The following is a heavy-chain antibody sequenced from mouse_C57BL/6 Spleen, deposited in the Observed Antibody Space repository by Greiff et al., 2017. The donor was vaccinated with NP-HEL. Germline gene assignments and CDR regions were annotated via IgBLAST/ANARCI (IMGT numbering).Heavy chain of an antibody. V-gene: IGHV1-54*01. J-gene: IGHJ2*01. D-gene: IGHD1-1*01. Sequence: QVQLQQSGAELVRPGTSVKVSCKASGYAFTNYLIEWVKQRPGQGLEWIGVINPGSGGTNYNEKFKGKATLTADKSSSTAYMQLSSLTTEDSAVYFCERVVDGNYFDYWGQGTTLTVSS. CDR2: INPGSGGT. CDR3: ERVVDGNYFDY. CDR1: GYAFTNYL.